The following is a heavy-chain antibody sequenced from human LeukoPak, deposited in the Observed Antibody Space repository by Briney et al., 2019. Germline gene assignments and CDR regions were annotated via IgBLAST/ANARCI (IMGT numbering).Heavy chain of an antibody. CDR2: IYYSGST. D-gene: IGHD5-12*01. CDR3: AREEVGYSGYADAFDI. J-gene: IGHJ3*02. Sequence: PSQTLSLTCTVSGSSISSGGYYWSWIRQHPGKGLEWIGYIYYSGSTYYNPSLKSRVTISVDTSKNQFSLKLSSVTAADTAVYYCAREEVGYSGYADAFDIWGQGTMVTVSS. V-gene: IGHV4-31*03. CDR1: GSSISSGGYY.